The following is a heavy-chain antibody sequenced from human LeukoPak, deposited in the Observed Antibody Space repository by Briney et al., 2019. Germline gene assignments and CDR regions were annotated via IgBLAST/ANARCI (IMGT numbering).Heavy chain of an antibody. V-gene: IGHV1-2*02. CDR2: INPNRGGT. CDR3: ARDQECSGGSCYSAAFNI. J-gene: IGHJ3*02. CDR1: GYTFTGYY. Sequence: ASVKVSCKASGYTFTGYYMHWVRQAPGQGLEWMGWINPNRGGTNYAQKFQGRVTMTRDTSTSTAYMELSRLRSDDTAVYYCARDQECSGGSCYSAAFNIWGQGTMVTVSS. D-gene: IGHD2-15*01.